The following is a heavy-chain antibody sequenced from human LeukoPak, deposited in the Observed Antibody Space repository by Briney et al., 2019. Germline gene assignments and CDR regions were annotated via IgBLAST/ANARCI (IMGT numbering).Heavy chain of an antibody. CDR2: IYYSGST. D-gene: IGHD3-22*01. CDR1: GGSISSSSYY. V-gene: IGHV4-39*01. Sequence: SETLSLTCTVSGGSISSSSYYWGWIRQPPGKGLEWIGSIYYSGSTYYSPSLKSRVTISVDTSKNQFSLKLSSVTAADTAVYYCARRTERDYYDSSGYREEIDYWGQGTLVTVSS. J-gene: IGHJ4*02. CDR3: ARRTERDYYDSSGYREEIDY.